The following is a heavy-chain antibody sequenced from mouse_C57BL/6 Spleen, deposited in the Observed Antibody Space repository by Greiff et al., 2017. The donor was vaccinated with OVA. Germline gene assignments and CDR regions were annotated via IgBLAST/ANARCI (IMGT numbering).Heavy chain of an antibody. J-gene: IGHJ1*03. CDR3: TRDYYGSPYWYFDV. CDR1: GFTFSSYA. Sequence: EVMLVESGEGLVKPGGSLKLSCAASGFTFSSYAMSWVRQTPEKRLEWVAYISSGGDYIYYADTVKGRFTISRDNARNTLYLQMSSLKSEDTAMYYCTRDYYGSPYWYFDVWGTGTTVTVSS. CDR2: ISSGGDYI. D-gene: IGHD1-1*01. V-gene: IGHV5-9-1*02.